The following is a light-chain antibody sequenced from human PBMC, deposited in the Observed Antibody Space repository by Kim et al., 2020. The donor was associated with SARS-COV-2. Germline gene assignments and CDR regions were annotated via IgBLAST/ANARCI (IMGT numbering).Light chain of an antibody. V-gene: IGKV4-1*01. J-gene: IGKJ2*01. CDR3: QQYYSIPYT. CDR2: WAS. CDR1: QCSLYSAYNKNY. Sequence: SAPLTRKSHQCSLYSAYNKNYLAWYQPTPGPPPKLLICWASTRESGVPDRFSGSGSGTDFTLTISSLQAEDVAVYYCQQYYSIPYTFGQGTKLEIK.